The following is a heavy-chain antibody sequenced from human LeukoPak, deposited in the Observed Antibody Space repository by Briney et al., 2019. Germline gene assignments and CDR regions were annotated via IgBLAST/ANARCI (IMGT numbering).Heavy chain of an antibody. Sequence: GGSLRLSCAASGFTFSSYWMQWVRQAPGKGLVWVSRINSDGSATSHADSVKGRFTISRDNSKNTLYLQMNGLRAEDTAVYYCAKRSSSSWNYYGMDVWGQGTTVTVSS. J-gene: IGHJ6*02. CDR1: GFTFSSYW. D-gene: IGHD6-13*01. CDR2: INSDGSAT. V-gene: IGHV3-74*01. CDR3: AKRSSSSWNYYGMDV.